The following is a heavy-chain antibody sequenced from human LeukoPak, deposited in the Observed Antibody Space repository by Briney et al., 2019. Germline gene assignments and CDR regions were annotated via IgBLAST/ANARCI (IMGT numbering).Heavy chain of an antibody. V-gene: IGHV5-51*01. D-gene: IGHD3-10*01. J-gene: IGHJ5*02. CDR3: VRGVYDSGSHFPGWFDP. CDR1: GYTFSSYW. CDR2: IYPGDSDT. Sequence: GESLKISCKGSGYTFSSYWIAWVRQMPGKGLEWMVSIYPGDSDTRYSPSFQGQVTISVDKSITTAYVEWSSLKASDTAIYYCVRGVYDSGSHFPGWFDPWGQGTLVTVSS.